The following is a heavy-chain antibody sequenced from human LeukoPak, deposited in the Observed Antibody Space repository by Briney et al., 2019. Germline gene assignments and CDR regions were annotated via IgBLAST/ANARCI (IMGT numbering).Heavy chain of an antibody. V-gene: IGHV3-53*01. D-gene: IGHD5-24*01. CDR2: IYVGGNT. J-gene: IGHJ4*02. Sequence: PGGSLRLSCAPSVFTLSHNYMSWVRQVTGKGLEWVSVIYVGGNTYYADSVRGRFTISRDNSKNTLYLQMNSLRAEDTAVYYCARGDGYNYWDCWGQGTLVTVSS. CDR3: ARGDGYNYWDC. CDR1: VFTLSHNY.